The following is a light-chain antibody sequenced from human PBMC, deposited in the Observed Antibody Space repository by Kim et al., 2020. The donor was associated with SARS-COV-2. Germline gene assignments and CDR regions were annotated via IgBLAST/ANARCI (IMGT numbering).Light chain of an antibody. CDR2: GKN. CDR1: SLRSSY. J-gene: IGLJ1*01. Sequence: ALGQTVRITCQGDSLRSSYASWYQQKPGQAPVLVIYGKNNQPSGIPDRFSGSSSGNTASLTITGAQAEDESDYYCNSRDSSGNHYVFGTGTKVTVL. V-gene: IGLV3-19*01. CDR3: NSRDSSGNHYV.